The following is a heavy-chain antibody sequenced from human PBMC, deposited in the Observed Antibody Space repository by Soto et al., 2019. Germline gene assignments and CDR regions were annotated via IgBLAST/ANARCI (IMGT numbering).Heavy chain of an antibody. Sequence: QVQLVQSGAEVKKPGSSVKVSCKASGGTFSSYAISWVRQAPGQGLEWMGGIIPIFGTANYAQKFQGRVTITADESTSTAYIELGSLRSEDTAVYYCARPIQRSGWYTVKFAYWGQGTLVTVSS. CDR1: GGTFSSYA. CDR2: IIPIFGTA. D-gene: IGHD6-19*01. CDR3: ARPIQRSGWYTVKFAY. V-gene: IGHV1-69*12. J-gene: IGHJ4*02.